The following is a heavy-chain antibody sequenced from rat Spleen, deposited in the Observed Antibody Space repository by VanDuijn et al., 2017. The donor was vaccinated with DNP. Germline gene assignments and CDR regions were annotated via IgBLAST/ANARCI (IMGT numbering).Heavy chain of an antibody. CDR1: GYSITRSY. D-gene: IGHD1-3*01. V-gene: IGHV3-1*01. Sequence: EVQLQESGPGLVKPSQSLSLTCSVTGYSITRSYRWNWIRKFPGNKLEWMGYISYSGSTGYNPSLKSRISITRDTSKNQFFLQLNSITTEDTATYYCARWNYGYWYFDFWGPGTMVTVSS. CDR2: ISYSGST. J-gene: IGHJ1*01. CDR3: ARWNYGYWYFDF.